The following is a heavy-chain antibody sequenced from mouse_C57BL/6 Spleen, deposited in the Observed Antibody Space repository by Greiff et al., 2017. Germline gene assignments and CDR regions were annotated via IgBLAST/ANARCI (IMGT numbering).Heavy chain of an antibody. Sequence: QVQLQQSGAELVRPGASVKLSCKASGYTFTDYYINWVKQRPGQGLEWIARIYPGSGNTYYNEKFKGKATLTAEKSSSTAYMQLSSLTSEDSAVYFCAAGDYDYDEAWFAYWGQGTLVTVSA. CDR2: IYPGSGNT. CDR1: GYTFTDYY. V-gene: IGHV1-76*01. D-gene: IGHD2-4*01. CDR3: AAGDYDYDEAWFAY. J-gene: IGHJ3*01.